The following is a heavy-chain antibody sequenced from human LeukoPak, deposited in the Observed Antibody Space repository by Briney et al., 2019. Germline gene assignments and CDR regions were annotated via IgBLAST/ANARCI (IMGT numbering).Heavy chain of an antibody. CDR3: ARAALPAAIKSGAFDI. J-gene: IGHJ3*02. Sequence: PGRSLRLSCAASGFTFSSYAMHWVRQAPGKGLEWVAVISYDGSNKYYADSVKGRFTISRDNSKHTLYLQMNSLRAEDTAVYYCARAALPAAIKSGAFDIWGQGTMVTVSS. CDR2: ISYDGSNK. D-gene: IGHD2-2*01. V-gene: IGHV3-30*04. CDR1: GFTFSSYA.